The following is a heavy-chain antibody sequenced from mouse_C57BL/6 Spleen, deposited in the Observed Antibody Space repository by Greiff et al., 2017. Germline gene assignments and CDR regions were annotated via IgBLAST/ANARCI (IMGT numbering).Heavy chain of an antibody. D-gene: IGHD2-4*01. CDR1: GYTFTDYN. V-gene: IGHV1-22*01. CDR2: INPNNGGT. CDR3: ARDYLYYYAMDY. J-gene: IGHJ4*01. Sequence: EVKLVESGPELVKPGASVKMSCKASGYTFTDYNMHWVNQSHGKSLEWIGYINPNNGGTSYNQKFKGKATLTVNKSSSTAYMELRSLTSEDSAVYYCARDYLYYYAMDYWGQGTSVTVSS.